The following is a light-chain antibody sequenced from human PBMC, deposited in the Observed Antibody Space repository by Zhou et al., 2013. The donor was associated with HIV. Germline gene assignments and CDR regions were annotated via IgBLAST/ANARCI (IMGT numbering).Light chain of an antibody. Sequence: EIVLTQSPGSLSLSPGERATLSCRASQSVSSNLAWYQQKPGQAPRLLMYDASNRATDIPARFSGSGSGTDFTLTISRLEPEDFAVYYCQHYGSSPLLTFGGGTKVEIK. CDR2: DAS. V-gene: IGKV3-20*01. CDR1: QSVSSN. CDR3: QHYGSSPLLT. J-gene: IGKJ4*01.